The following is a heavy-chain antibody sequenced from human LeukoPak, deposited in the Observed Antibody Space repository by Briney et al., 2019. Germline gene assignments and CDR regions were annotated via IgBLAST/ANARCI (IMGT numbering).Heavy chain of an antibody. CDR1: GFTFSNYD. J-gene: IGHJ4*02. CDR3: AKDSRSSSIDF. D-gene: IGHD6-6*01. CDR2: VWSDGINK. V-gene: IGHV3-33*06. Sequence: GRSLRPSCAASGFTFSNYDMHWVRQAPGKGLEWVAVVWSDGINKYYADSVKGRFTISRDNSKNTLYLQMNSLRAEDTALYYCAKDSRSSSIDFWGQGTLVTVSS.